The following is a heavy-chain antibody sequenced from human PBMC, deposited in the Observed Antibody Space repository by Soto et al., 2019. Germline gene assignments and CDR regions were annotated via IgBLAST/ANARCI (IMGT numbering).Heavy chain of an antibody. CDR3: ARGLRATVAGYFYQIDGSYYYYGMDV. D-gene: IGHD6-19*01. Sequence: GASVKVSCKASGYTFTGYYMHWVRQAPGQGLEWMGWINPNSGGTNYAQKFQGRVTMTRDTSISTAYMELSRLRSDDTAVYYCARGLRATVAGYFYQIDGSYYYYGMDVWGQGTTVTVSS. V-gene: IGHV1-2*02. CDR2: INPNSGGT. J-gene: IGHJ6*02. CDR1: GYTFTGYY.